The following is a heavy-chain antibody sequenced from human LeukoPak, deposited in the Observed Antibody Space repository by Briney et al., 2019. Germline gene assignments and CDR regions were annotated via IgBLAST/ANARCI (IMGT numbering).Heavy chain of an antibody. CDR3: LVTTRSRGFDY. D-gene: IGHD1/OR15-1a*01. CDR1: GFTLRTYW. Sequence: GGSLRLSCAASGFTLRTYWMTWVRQAPGKGLEWVANIRQDGSVQNYVDSVKGRFTISRDNPKNSVYLQMSSLRAEDTAVYYCLVTTRSRGFDYWGQGTLVTVSS. V-gene: IGHV3-7*01. CDR2: IRQDGSVQ. J-gene: IGHJ4*02.